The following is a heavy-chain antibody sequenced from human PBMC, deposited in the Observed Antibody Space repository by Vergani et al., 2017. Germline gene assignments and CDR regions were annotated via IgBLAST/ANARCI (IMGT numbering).Heavy chain of an antibody. J-gene: IGHJ6*02. V-gene: IGHV3-23*01. D-gene: IGHD3-10*01. CDR1: GFTFSACP. CDR2: ISARYPST. Sequence: EVQLLQSGGGVIQPGGSVRLSCAASGFTFSACPMTWVRQAPGKGLEWVSAISARYPSTYYADSVKGRFTISRDNSKNMLYLQMNSLRAEDTAVYYCARDRYYRGSGSYPYFYYYGLDVWGQGTAVTVSS. CDR3: ARDRYYRGSGSYPYFYYYGLDV.